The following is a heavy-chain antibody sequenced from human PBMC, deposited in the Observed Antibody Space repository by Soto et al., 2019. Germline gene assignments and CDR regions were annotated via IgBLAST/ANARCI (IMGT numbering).Heavy chain of an antibody. V-gene: IGHV3-23*01. CDR3: ASAAREYYYYGMDV. Sequence: GGSLRLSCAAYECTFSSYALCWFRQAPGKGLEWVSAISGSGGSTYYADSVKGRFTISRDNSKNTLYLQMNSLRAEDTAVYYCASAAREYYYYGMDVWGQGT. J-gene: IGHJ6*02. CDR2: ISGSGGST. CDR1: ECTFSSYA.